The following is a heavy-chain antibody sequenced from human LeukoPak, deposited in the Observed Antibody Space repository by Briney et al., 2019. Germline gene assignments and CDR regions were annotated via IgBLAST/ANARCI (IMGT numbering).Heavy chain of an antibody. V-gene: IGHV4-30-2*01. D-gene: IGHD2-2*01. CDR1: SGSISSGGYS. CDR3: ARARYANAWYAFDI. CDR2: IYHSGSN. Sequence: PSQTLSLTCAVSSGSISSGGYSWSWIRQPPGKGLEWIGYIYHSGSNYYNPSLKSRVTMSVDRSKNQFSLSLSSVTAADTAVYYCARARYANAWYAFDIWGHGTMVTVSS. J-gene: IGHJ3*02.